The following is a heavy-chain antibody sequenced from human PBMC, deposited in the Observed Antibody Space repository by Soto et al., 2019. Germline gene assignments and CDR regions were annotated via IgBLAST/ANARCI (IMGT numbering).Heavy chain of an antibody. V-gene: IGHV3-30*03. D-gene: IGHD3-9*01. CDR1: GFTFSSYG. CDR2: ISYDGSNK. Sequence: QVQLVESGGGVVQPGRSLRLSCAASGFTFSSYGMHWVRQAPGKGLEWVAVISYDGSNKYYADSVKGRFTISRDNSKNTLYLQMNSLRAEDTAVYYCARSDILTGYYTLDYWGQGTLVTVSS. CDR3: ARSDILTGYYTLDY. J-gene: IGHJ4*02.